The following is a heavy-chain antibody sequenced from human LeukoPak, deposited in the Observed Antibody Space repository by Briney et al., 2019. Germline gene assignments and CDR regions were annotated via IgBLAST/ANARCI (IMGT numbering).Heavy chain of an antibody. V-gene: IGHV4-61*02. CDR1: GGSISSGPYY. CDR3: ARGGWFGESPFDY. D-gene: IGHD3-10*01. J-gene: IGHJ4*02. Sequence: PSQTLSLTCTVSGGSISSGPYYWSRIRQPAGKGLEWIGRIYTSGSTNYNPSLKSRVTISLDTSKNQFSLKLSSVTAADTAVYYCARGGWFGESPFDYWGQGTLVTVSS. CDR2: IYTSGST.